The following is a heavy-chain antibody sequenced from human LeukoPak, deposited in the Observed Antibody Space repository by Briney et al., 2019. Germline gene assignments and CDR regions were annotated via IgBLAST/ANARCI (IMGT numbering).Heavy chain of an antibody. J-gene: IGHJ4*02. D-gene: IGHD5-12*01. V-gene: IGHV4-38-2*02. Sequence: SETLSLTCAVSGYSISSGYYWGWIRQPPGQGLEWIGSIYHSGSTYYDPSLKSRVTISVDTSKNQFSLKLSSVTAADSAVYYCAREGARYSGYDSWGQGTLVTVSS. CDR2: IYHSGST. CDR3: AREGARYSGYDS. CDR1: GYSISSGYY.